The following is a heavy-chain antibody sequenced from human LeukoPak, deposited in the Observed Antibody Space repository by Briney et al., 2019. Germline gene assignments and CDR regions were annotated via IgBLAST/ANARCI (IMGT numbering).Heavy chain of an antibody. Sequence: PSETLSLTCTVTGGSFSTYYWSWIRQPPGKGLEWIGFNHNTGSTNYNPSLNSRVTISVDASKNQFSLRLSSVTAADTAVYYCARHVHCSGGSCYRYGLDVWGQGTTVTVSS. CDR1: GGSFSTYY. CDR2: NHNTGST. V-gene: IGHV4-59*08. J-gene: IGHJ6*02. CDR3: ARHVHCSGGSCYRYGLDV. D-gene: IGHD2-15*01.